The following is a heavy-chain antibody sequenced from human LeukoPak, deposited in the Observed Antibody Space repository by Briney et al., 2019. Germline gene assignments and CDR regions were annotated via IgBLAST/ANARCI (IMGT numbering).Heavy chain of an antibody. D-gene: IGHD3-3*01. CDR2: IVVGSGNT. Sequence: SVKVSCKASGFTFTSSAMQWVRQARGQRLEWIGWIVVGSGNTNYAQKFQERVTITRDMSTSTAYMELSSLRSEDTAVYYCAAEPITIFGVVMNAFDIWGQGTMVTVSS. CDR1: GFTFTSSA. V-gene: IGHV1-58*02. J-gene: IGHJ3*02. CDR3: AAEPITIFGVVMNAFDI.